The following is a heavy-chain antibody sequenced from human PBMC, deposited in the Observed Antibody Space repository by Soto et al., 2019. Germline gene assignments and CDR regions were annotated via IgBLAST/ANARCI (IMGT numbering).Heavy chain of an antibody. V-gene: IGHV1-69*13. Sequence: TVKDSSKASRGTFTSSTILFVRQAAGQHLEWMRGINLMFGTANYAQKFQVRVTITADESTSTAYMELSSLRSEDTAVYYCARARSASYNPRGSVYYYYGMDVWGQGTTVTVSS. CDR1: RGTFTSST. J-gene: IGHJ6*02. CDR3: ARARSASYNPRGSVYYYYGMDV. CDR2: INLMFGTA. D-gene: IGHD1-26*01.